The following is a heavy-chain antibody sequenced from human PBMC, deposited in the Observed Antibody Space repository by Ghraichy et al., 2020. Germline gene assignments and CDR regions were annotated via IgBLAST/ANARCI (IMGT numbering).Heavy chain of an antibody. D-gene: IGHD6-19*01. J-gene: IGHJ4*02. CDR1: GFTFSSYA. Sequence: GGSLRLSCAASGFTFSSYAMSWVRQAPGKGLEWVSNISGGGGSTSYADSVKGRFTISRDNSKSTLYLHMNSLRAEDTAVYYCVKWSPSSGWFHFDYWGQGTLVTVSS. CDR2: ISGGGGST. V-gene: IGHV3-23*01. CDR3: VKWSPSSGWFHFDY.